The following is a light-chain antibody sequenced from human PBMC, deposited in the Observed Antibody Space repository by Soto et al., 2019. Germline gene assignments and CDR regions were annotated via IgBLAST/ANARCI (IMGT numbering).Light chain of an antibody. J-gene: IGKJ4*01. CDR3: QQYDNLPLT. CDR1: QDISNY. Sequence: DIQMTQSPSSLSASVGDRVTITCQASQDISNYLNWYQQKPGKAPKLLIYDASNLETGVPSRFSGSGSGTDFTLTISSLQHEDIETYYCQQYDNLPLTFGGGTKV. V-gene: IGKV1-33*01. CDR2: DAS.